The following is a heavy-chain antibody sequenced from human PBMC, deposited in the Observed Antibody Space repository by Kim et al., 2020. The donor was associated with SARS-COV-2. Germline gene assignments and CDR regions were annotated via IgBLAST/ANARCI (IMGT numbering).Heavy chain of an antibody. CDR2: IIPIFGTA. J-gene: IGHJ2*01. CDR3: ARGGYSSSWLPYWYFDL. Sequence: SVKVSCKASGGTFSSYAISWVRQAPGQGLEWMGGIIPIFGTANYAQKFQGRVTITADESTSTAYMELSSLRSEDTAVYYCARGGYSSSWLPYWYFDLWGRGTLVTVSS. V-gene: IGHV1-69*13. D-gene: IGHD6-13*01. CDR1: GGTFSSYA.